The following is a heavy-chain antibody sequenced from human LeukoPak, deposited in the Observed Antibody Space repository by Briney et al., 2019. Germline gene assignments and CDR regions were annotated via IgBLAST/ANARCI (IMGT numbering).Heavy chain of an antibody. D-gene: IGHD3-22*01. CDR1: GFIFSSSY. V-gene: IGHV3-74*01. Sequence: GGSLRLSCAASGFIFSSSYIHWVRQAPGKGLFWVSRINPDGSLTNYADSVKGRFTVFRDNAKNTLNLQMNSLRAEDTAVYYCTRDLGQYYDTSDNWFDPWGQGTLVTVSS. J-gene: IGHJ5*02. CDR2: INPDGSLT. CDR3: TRDLGQYYDTSDNWFDP.